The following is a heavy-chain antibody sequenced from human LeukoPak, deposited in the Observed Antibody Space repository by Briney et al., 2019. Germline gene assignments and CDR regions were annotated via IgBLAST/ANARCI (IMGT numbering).Heavy chain of an antibody. D-gene: IGHD6-19*01. CDR1: GGSISSSSYY. Sequence: SETLSLTCTVSGGSISSSSYYWGWIRQPPGKGLEWIGSIYYSGSTYYSPSLKSRVTISVDTSKNQFSLKLSSVTAADTAVYYCARHEQRVAGTPPGSWGQGTLVTVSS. J-gene: IGHJ5*02. CDR2: IYYSGST. CDR3: ARHEQRVAGTPPGS. V-gene: IGHV4-39*01.